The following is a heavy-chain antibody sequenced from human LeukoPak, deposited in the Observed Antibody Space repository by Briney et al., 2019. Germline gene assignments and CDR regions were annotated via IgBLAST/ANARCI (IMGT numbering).Heavy chain of an antibody. J-gene: IGHJ4*02. D-gene: IGHD6-13*01. V-gene: IGHV1-46*01. Sequence: GASVKVSCTASGYTFTSYYMHWVRQAPGQGLEWMGIINPSGGSTNYAQKLQGRFTITRDTSTSTVYMALSSLRSEDTAVYYCGGRKGSSWTLDYWGQGTLVTVSS. CDR1: GYTFTSYY. CDR3: GGRKGSSWTLDY. CDR2: INPSGGST.